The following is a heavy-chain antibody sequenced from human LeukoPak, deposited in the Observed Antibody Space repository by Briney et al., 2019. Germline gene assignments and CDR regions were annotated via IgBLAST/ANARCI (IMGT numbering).Heavy chain of an antibody. CDR3: ARLTGGLQIAAAGREAFDI. J-gene: IGHJ3*02. D-gene: IGHD6-13*01. CDR1: GGSFSGYY. V-gene: IGHV4-34*01. CDR2: INHSGST. Sequence: PSETLSLTCAVYGGSFSGYYWSWIRQPPGKGLEWIGEINHSGSTNYNPSLKSRVTISVDTSKNQFSLKLSSVTAADTAMYYCARLTGGLQIAAAGREAFDIWGQGTMVTVSS.